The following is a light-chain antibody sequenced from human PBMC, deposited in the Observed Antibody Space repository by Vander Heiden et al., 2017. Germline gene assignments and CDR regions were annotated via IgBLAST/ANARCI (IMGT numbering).Light chain of an antibody. CDR3: SSYTSSRGYV. Sequence: QSALPQPASVSGSPGQSITISCTGTSSDVGGYNYVSWYQQHPGKAPKLMIYEVSNRPSGVSNRFSGSKSGNTASLTISGLQAEDEADYYCSSYTSSRGYVFGTGTKVTVL. CDR1: SSDVGGYNY. V-gene: IGLV2-14*01. J-gene: IGLJ1*01. CDR2: EVS.